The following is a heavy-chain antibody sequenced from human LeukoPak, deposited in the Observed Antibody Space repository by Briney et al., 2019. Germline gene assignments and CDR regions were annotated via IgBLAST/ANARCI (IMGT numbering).Heavy chain of an antibody. J-gene: IGHJ4*02. V-gene: IGHV3-30*03. CDR1: GFTFSSYG. D-gene: IGHD2-2*01. CDR2: ISYDGSNK. CDR3: ARHQSPVDY. Sequence: PGGSLRLSCAASGFTFSSYGMHWVRQAPGKGLEWVAVISYDGSNKYYADSVKGRFTISRDNAKNSLYLQMNSLRAEDTALYYCARHQSPVDYWGQGTLVTVSS.